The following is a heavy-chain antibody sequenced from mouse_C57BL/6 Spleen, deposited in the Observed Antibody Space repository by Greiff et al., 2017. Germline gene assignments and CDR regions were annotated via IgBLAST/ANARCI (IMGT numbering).Heavy chain of an antibody. J-gene: IGHJ2*01. D-gene: IGHD2-4*01. CDR2: ISYDGSN. CDR3: ARRGDYDGGDD. V-gene: IGHV3-6*01. Sequence: EVKLVESGPGLVKPSQSLSLTCSVTGYSITSGYYWNWIRQFPGNKLEWMGYISYDGSNNYNPSLKNRISITRDTSKNQFFLKLNSVTTEDTATYYCARRGDYDGGDDWGQGTTLTVAS. CDR1: GYSITSGYY.